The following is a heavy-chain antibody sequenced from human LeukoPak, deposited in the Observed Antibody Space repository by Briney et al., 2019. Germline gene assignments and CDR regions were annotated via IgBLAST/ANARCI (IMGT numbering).Heavy chain of an antibody. V-gene: IGHV3-15*01. CDR1: GFTFGNAW. CDR2: IRSKTDGGTA. CDR3: VQGGWLDY. J-gene: IGHJ4*02. Sequence: GGSLRLPCAASGFTFGNAWMSWVRQAPGKGLEWVGRIRSKTDGGTADYAAPVKGRFTISRDDSKNTLSLQMNSLKTEDTAVYYCVQGGWLDYWGQGTLVTVSS. D-gene: IGHD3-22*01.